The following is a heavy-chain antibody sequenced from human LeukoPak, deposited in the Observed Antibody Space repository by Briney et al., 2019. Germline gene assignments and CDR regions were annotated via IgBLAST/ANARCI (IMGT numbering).Heavy chain of an antibody. Sequence: QPGGSLRLSCAASGLTVSSNSVSWVRQAPGKGLEWVSIIYTGGDTYYADSVKGRFTISRDNSKNPLYLQMNSLTAEDTAVYYCARDKDGFDIWGQGTMVTVSS. V-gene: IGHV3-66*02. CDR1: GLTVSSNS. CDR2: IYTGGDT. CDR3: ARDKDGFDI. J-gene: IGHJ3*02.